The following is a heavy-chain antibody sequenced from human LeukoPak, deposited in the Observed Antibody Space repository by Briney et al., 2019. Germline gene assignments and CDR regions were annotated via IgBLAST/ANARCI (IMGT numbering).Heavy chain of an antibody. CDR3: ARAGEVGYYGSGRYYWEDNWFDP. CDR2: ISYDGSNK. CDR1: GFTFSSYA. J-gene: IGHJ5*02. Sequence: PGRSLRLSCAASGFTFSSYAMHWVRQAPGKGLEWVAVISYDGSNKYYADSVKGRFTISRDNSKNTLYLQMNSLRAEDTAVYYCARAGEVGYYGSGRYYWEDNWFDPWGQGTLVTVSS. V-gene: IGHV3-30*04. D-gene: IGHD3-10*01.